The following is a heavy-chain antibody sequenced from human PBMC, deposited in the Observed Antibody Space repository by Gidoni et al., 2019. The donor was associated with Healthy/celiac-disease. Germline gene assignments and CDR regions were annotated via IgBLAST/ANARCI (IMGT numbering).Heavy chain of an antibody. D-gene: IGHD6-6*01. V-gene: IGHV1-46*03. CDR3: ARVDAGHLVANDAFDI. Sequence: QVQLVQSGAEVKKPGASVTVSCKASGYTFTSYYMHWVRQAPGQGLEWMGIINPSGGSTSYAQKFQGRVTMTRDTSTSTVYMELSSLRSEDTAVYYCARVDAGHLVANDAFDIWGQGTMVTVSS. J-gene: IGHJ3*02. CDR1: GYTFTSYY. CDR2: INPSGGST.